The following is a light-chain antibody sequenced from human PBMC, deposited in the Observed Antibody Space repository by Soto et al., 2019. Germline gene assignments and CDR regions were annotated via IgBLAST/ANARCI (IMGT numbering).Light chain of an antibody. Sequence: DIQMTQSPSSLSASVGDRVTITCRASQTIKKYLNWYQQKPGKAPNLLIYTASSLQVGLPSRFSGSGSGTDFTLTISSLQPEDSATYYCQQSFGTPLTFGGGTKVEIK. CDR2: TAS. J-gene: IGKJ4*01. V-gene: IGKV1-39*01. CDR1: QTIKKY. CDR3: QQSFGTPLT.